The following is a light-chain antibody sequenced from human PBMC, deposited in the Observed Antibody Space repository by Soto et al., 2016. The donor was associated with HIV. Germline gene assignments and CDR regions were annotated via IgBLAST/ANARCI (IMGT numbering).Light chain of an antibody. CDR1: QTISPW. J-gene: IGKJ1*01. Sequence: DIQMTQSPSTLYASVGDIITITCRASQTISPWLAWYQHQPGKAPNLLIYKASTLEIGVPSRFSGSGSGTEFTLTISSLQPDDFASYYCQHSGTFGQGTKVEIK. CDR2: KAS. CDR3: QHSGT. V-gene: IGKV1-5*03.